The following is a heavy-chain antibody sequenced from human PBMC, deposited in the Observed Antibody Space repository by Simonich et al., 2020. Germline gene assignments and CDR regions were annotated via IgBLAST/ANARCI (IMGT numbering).Heavy chain of an antibody. CDR3: ARDSSYYAFDI. CDR1: GFTFSSDS. CDR2: ISSSNSTI. V-gene: IGHV3-48*01. J-gene: IGHJ3*02. Sequence: EVQLVESGGGLVQPGGSLRLSCAASGFTFSSDSMNWVRQAPGKGLGWVSYISSSNSTIYYADTVKRRSTISRDNAKNSLYLQMNSLRAEDTAVYYCARDSSYYAFDIWGQGTMVTVSS. D-gene: IGHD5-12*01.